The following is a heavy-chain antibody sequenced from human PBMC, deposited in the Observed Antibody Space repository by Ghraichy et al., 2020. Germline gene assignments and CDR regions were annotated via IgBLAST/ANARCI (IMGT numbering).Heavy chain of an antibody. V-gene: IGHV3-48*03. D-gene: IGHD3-22*01. Sequence: GESLNISCAASGFPFSSYEMNWVRQAPGKGLEWVSYISSRGSITHYADSVKGRFTISRDNAKNSLYLQMNSLRAEDTAVYYCARGYESGGYHFHYWGQGTLVTVSS. CDR2: ISSRGSIT. CDR1: GFPFSSYE. CDR3: ARGYESGGYHFHY. J-gene: IGHJ4*02.